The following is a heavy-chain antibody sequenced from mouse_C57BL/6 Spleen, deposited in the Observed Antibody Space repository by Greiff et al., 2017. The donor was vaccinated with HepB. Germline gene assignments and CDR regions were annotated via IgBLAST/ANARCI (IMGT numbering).Heavy chain of an antibody. CDR1: GYTFTSYW. J-gene: IGHJ4*01. Sequence: VQLQQSGAELVMPGASVKLSCKASGYTFTSYWMHWVKQRPGQGLEWIGEIDPSDSYTNYNQKFKGKSTLTVDKSSSTAYMQLSSLTSEDSAVYYCARYDGYSSMDYWGKGTSVTVSS. CDR3: ARYDGYSSMDY. V-gene: IGHV1-69*01. D-gene: IGHD2-3*01. CDR2: IDPSDSYT.